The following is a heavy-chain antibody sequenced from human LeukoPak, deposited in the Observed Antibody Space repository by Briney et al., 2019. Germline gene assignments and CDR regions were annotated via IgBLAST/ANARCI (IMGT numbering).Heavy chain of an antibody. J-gene: IGHJ3*02. V-gene: IGHV1-2*02. CDR3: ARDIPQYSGIIGYAFDI. CDR2: INPSSGGT. D-gene: IGHD1-26*01. CDR1: GYTFTGYY. Sequence: ASVKVSCKASGYTFTGYYMHWVRQAPGQGLEWMGWINPSSGGTNYAQKLQGRVTMTRDTSISTAYMELSRLRSDGTAAYYCARDIPQYSGIIGYAFDIWGQGTMVTVSS.